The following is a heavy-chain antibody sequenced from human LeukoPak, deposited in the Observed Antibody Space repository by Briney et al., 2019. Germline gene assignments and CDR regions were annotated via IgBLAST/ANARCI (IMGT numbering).Heavy chain of an antibody. CDR2: ISAYNGNT. D-gene: IGHD3-3*01. J-gene: IGHJ5*02. CDR1: GYTFTSYG. Sequence: ASVTVSFTASGYTFTSYGISWVRQAPGQGLEWMGWISAYNGNTNYAQKLQGRVTMTTDTSTSTAYMELRSLRSDDTAVYYCARDAKYYDFWSGYCWFDPWGQGTLVTVSS. V-gene: IGHV1-18*01. CDR3: ARDAKYYDFWSGYCWFDP.